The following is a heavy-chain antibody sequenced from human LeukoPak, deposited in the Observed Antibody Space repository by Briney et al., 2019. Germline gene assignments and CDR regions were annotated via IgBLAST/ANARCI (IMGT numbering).Heavy chain of an antibody. CDR3: AKDGSWSCTD. J-gene: IGHJ4*02. Sequence: AGSLRLSCAASGFTFSRNAIHWVRQGPGKGLEWVSYIAHRGSNKYYADSVKGRFTISRDNSKRTLYLQMNSLRADDTAVYYCAKDGSWSCTDWGQGTLVTVSS. CDR1: GFTFSRNA. V-gene: IGHV3-30*02. CDR2: IAHRGSNK. D-gene: IGHD2-8*02.